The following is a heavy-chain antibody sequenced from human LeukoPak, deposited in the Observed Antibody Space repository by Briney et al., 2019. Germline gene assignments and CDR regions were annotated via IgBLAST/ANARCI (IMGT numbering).Heavy chain of an antibody. D-gene: IGHD4-17*01. J-gene: IGHJ4*02. CDR1: GFTFSSYL. Sequence: GGSLRLSCAASGFTFSSYLMSWVRQAPGKRLEWVANIKQHGSEQYYVDSVKGRFTISRDNAKNSLYLQMDSLRAEDTAVYYCATFASTARSFDYWGQGTLVTVSS. CDR3: ATFASTARSFDY. V-gene: IGHV3-7*02. CDR2: IKQHGSEQ.